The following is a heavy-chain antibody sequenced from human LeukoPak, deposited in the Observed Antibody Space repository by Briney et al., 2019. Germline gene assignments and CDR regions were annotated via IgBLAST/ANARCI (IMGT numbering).Heavy chain of an antibody. J-gene: IGHJ4*02. CDR3: AKVVLMSSYDTSGFLDY. Sequence: PGGSLRLSCVASEFTFSSYTMNWVRQAPGKGLEWFSGISGSGGSTYYADSVKGRFATSRENSKDTLYLQMDSLRAEDTAVYYCAKVVLMSSYDTSGFLDYWGQGTLVTVSS. CDR2: ISGSGGST. V-gene: IGHV3-23*01. CDR1: EFTFSSYT. D-gene: IGHD3-22*01.